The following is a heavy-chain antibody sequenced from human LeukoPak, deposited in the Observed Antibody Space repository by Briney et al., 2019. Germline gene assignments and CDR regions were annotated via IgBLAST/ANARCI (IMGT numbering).Heavy chain of an antibody. CDR2: ISYDGSNK. J-gene: IGHJ4*02. CDR3: AKDYDSDSSGYPYYFDY. V-gene: IGHV3-30*18. D-gene: IGHD3-22*01. Sequence: GGSLRLSCAASGFTFSSYGMHWVRQAPGKGLEWVAVISYDGSNKYYADSVKGRFTISRDNSKNTLYLQMNSLRAEDTAVYYCAKDYDSDSSGYPYYFDYWGQGTLVTVSS. CDR1: GFTFSSYG.